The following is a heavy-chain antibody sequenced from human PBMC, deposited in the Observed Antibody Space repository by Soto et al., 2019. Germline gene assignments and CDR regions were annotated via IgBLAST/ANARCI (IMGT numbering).Heavy chain of an antibody. CDR2: ISSDGSNK. CDR3: ARDQDSGDYYYRALDY. CDR1: EFTFSRSA. J-gene: IGHJ4*02. Sequence: ESGGGVVQSGRFLRLSCAASEFTFSRSAMHWVRQAPGTGLEWVAVISSDGSNKYYADSVKGRFTISRDNSKNTLYLQMNSLRPEDTAVYYCARDQDSGDYYYRALDYWGQGALVTVSS. V-gene: IGHV3-30-3*01. D-gene: IGHD3-22*01.